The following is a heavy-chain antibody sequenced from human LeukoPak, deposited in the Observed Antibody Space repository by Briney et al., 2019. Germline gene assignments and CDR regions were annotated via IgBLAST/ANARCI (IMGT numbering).Heavy chain of an antibody. CDR1: GGSISSGSYY. Sequence: PSQTLSLTCTVSGGSISSGSYYWSWIRQPAGKGLEWIGRIYTSGSTNYNPSLKSRVTISIDTSKNQFSLKLSSVTAADTAAYYCARGWSGFDPFDYWGQGTLVTVSS. CDR2: IYTSGST. D-gene: IGHD3-3*01. J-gene: IGHJ4*02. CDR3: ARGWSGFDPFDY. V-gene: IGHV4-61*02.